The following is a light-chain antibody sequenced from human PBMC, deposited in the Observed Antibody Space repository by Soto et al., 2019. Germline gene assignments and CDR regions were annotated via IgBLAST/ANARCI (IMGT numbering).Light chain of an antibody. CDR1: QSVSSN. CDR3: QHYNNWSPTYT. J-gene: IGKJ2*01. CDR2: GAS. Sequence: EIVMTQSPASLSVSPGERATLSCRASQSVSSNLAWYQQKPGQAPRLLIYGASTRATGIPARFSGSGSGTEFTLTISSLQSEDFAFYYCQHYNNWSPTYTFGQGTKLGIK. V-gene: IGKV3-15*01.